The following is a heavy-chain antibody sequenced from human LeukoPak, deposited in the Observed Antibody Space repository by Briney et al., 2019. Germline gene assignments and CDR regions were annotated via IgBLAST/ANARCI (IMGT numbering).Heavy chain of an antibody. CDR3: ARRRVRGALDY. D-gene: IGHD3-10*01. Sequence: PSETLSLTCAVCGGSFSGYYWSWIRQPPGKGLEWIGEINHSGSTNYNPSLKSRVTISVDTSKNQFSLKLSSMTAADTAVYYCARRRVRGALDYWGQGTLVTVSS. CDR1: GGSFSGYY. J-gene: IGHJ4*02. V-gene: IGHV4-34*01. CDR2: INHSGST.